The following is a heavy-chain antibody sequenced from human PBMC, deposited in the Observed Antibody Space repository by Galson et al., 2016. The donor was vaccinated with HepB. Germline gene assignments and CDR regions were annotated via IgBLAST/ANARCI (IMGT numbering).Heavy chain of an antibody. J-gene: IGHJ6*02. CDR3: AKAGGGGPDYYYGMDG. V-gene: IGHV4-4*02. Sequence: SETLSLTCAVSGGSISSSNWWSWVRQPPGKGLEWIGEIYQSGSTNYNPSLKSRVTISVDKSKNQFSLKLSSVTAADTAVYYCAKAGGGGPDYYYGMDGWGQGTTVTVSS. CDR2: IYQSGST. D-gene: IGHD4-23*01. CDR1: GGSISSSNW.